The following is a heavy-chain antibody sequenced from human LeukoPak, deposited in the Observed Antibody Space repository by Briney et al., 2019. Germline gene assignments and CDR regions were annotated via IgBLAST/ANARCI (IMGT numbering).Heavy chain of an antibody. D-gene: IGHD4-4*01. J-gene: IGHJ4*02. CDR3: ARDQDYRGDFDY. CDR1: GYTFTSFG. Sequence: ASVKVSCKASGYTFTSFGISWVRQAPGQGLEWMGWISAYNGNTNYAQKLQGRVTMTTDTSTSTAYMELRSLRSDDTAVYYCARDQDYRGDFDYWGQGTLVTVSS. CDR2: ISAYNGNT. V-gene: IGHV1-18*01.